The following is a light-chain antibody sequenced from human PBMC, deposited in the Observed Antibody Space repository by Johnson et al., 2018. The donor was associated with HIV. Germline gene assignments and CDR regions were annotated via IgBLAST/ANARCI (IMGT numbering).Light chain of an antibody. CDR2: DNN. Sequence: VLTQPPSVSAAPGQKVTISCSGSSSNIGNNYVSWYQQLPGTAPKLLIYDNNKRPSGIPDRFSGSKSGTSATLGITGLQTGDEADYYCGTWDNSLSTGGVFGTGTKVTVL. CDR3: GTWDNSLSTGGV. J-gene: IGLJ1*01. CDR1: SSNIGNNY. V-gene: IGLV1-51*01.